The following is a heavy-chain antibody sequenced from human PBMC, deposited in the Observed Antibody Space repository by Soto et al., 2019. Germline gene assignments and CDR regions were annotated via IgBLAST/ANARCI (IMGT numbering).Heavy chain of an antibody. Sequence: ASVKVSCKVSGYTLTELSMHWVRQAPGKGLEWMGGFDPEDGETIYAQKFQGRVTMTEDTSTDTAYMELSSLRSEDTAVYYCAGGFMITFGGVIVHPYYFDYWGQGTLVTVSS. D-gene: IGHD3-16*02. CDR1: GYTLTELS. V-gene: IGHV1-24*01. J-gene: IGHJ4*02. CDR2: FDPEDGET. CDR3: AGGFMITFGGVIVHPYYFDY.